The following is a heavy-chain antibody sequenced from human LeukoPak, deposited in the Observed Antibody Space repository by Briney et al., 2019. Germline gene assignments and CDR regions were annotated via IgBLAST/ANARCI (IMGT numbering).Heavy chain of an antibody. J-gene: IGHJ3*02. D-gene: IGHD6-6*01. Sequence: PGGSLRLSCSASGFTFSSYWMHWVRQAPGKGLVWVSRINSDGSSTSYADSVKGRFTISRDNAKNTLYLQMNSLRAEDTAVYYCARDGQQLVHDAFDIWGQGTMVTVSS. CDR1: GFTFSSYW. V-gene: IGHV3-74*01. CDR3: ARDGQQLVHDAFDI. CDR2: INSDGSST.